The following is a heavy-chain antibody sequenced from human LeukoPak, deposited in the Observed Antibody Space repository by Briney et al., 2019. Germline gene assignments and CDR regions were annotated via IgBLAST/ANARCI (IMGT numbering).Heavy chain of an antibody. CDR3: ARRYDSDY. D-gene: IGHD5-12*01. CDR2: ISSSGRTI. J-gene: IGHJ4*02. Sequence: GSLSLSCAASGFPFSSYEMNWVRQAPGKRLEWVSYISSSGRTIYYADSVKGRFTISRDNAKNSLYLQMNSLRAEDTAVYYCARRYDSDYWGQGTLVTVSS. CDR1: GFPFSSYE. V-gene: IGHV3-48*03.